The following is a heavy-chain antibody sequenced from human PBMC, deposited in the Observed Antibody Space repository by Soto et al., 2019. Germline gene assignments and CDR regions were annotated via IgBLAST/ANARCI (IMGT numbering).Heavy chain of an antibody. CDR2: IYYSGST. CDR3: ARHVGYGDYVLDY. J-gene: IGHJ4*02. D-gene: IGHD4-17*01. Sequence: SETLSLTCTVSGGSISSYYWSWIRQPPGKGLEWIGYIYYSGSTNYNPSLKSRVTISVDTSKNQFSLKLSSVTAADTAVYYCARHVGYGDYVLDYWGQGTLVTVSS. V-gene: IGHV4-59*08. CDR1: GGSISSYY.